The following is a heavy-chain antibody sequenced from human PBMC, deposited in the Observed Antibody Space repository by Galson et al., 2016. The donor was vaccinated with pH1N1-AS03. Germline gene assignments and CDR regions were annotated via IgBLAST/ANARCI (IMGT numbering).Heavy chain of an antibody. CDR2: ISAYNGNT. J-gene: IGHJ4*02. CDR3: ARGWPDYGGDSFLGWDH. Sequence: SVKVSCKASGYTFTNYGISWVRQAPGQGLEWMGWISAYNGNTNYAQKLQGRVTLTTDTSTSTAYKELRSLRSADTAVYYCARGWPDYGGDSFLGWDHWGQGSLVTVSS. D-gene: IGHD4-23*01. CDR1: GYTFTNYG. V-gene: IGHV1-18*01.